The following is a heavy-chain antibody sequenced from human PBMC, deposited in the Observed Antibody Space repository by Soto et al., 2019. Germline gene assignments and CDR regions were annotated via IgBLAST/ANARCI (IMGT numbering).Heavy chain of an antibody. CDR1: GYSFTIYW. Sequence: GESLKISCKGSGYSFTIYWIGWVRQMPGKGLEWMGIIYPGDSDTRYSPSFQGQVTISADKSISTAYLQWSSLKASDTAMYYCARQGRPMITFGGVIVIRPYYGMDVWGQGTTVTVSS. J-gene: IGHJ6*02. CDR3: ARQGRPMITFGGVIVIRPYYGMDV. V-gene: IGHV5-51*01. CDR2: IYPGDSDT. D-gene: IGHD3-16*02.